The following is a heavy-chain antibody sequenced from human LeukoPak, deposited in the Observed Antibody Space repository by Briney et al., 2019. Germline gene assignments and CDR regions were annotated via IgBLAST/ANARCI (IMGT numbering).Heavy chain of an antibody. CDR3: AKDRIWGSAYDAFDI. V-gene: IGHV3-23*01. CDR1: GFTFSSYG. D-gene: IGHD3-16*01. Sequence: GGSLRLSCAASGFTFSSYGMSWVRQAPGKGLEWVSAISGSGGSTYYADSVKGRFTISRDNSKNTLYLQMNSLRAEDTAVYYCAKDRIWGSAYDAFDIWGQGTMVTVSS. J-gene: IGHJ3*02. CDR2: ISGSGGST.